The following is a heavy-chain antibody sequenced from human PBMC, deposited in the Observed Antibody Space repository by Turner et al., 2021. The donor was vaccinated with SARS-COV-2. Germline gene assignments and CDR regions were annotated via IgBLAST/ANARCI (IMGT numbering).Heavy chain of an antibody. D-gene: IGHD1-26*01. Sequence: LQLQESRPGLVKPSETLSLTCTVSGGSISSSSYYCGWISLPPGKGLEWIGSIYYSGSTYYNPSLKSRVTISVETSKNQFSLKLSYVTAADTAVYYCAGEVVVLTTTHYGMDVWGKGTTVTVSS. CDR1: GGSISSSSYY. CDR2: IYYSGST. J-gene: IGHJ6*04. V-gene: IGHV4-39*01. CDR3: AGEVVVLTTTHYGMDV.